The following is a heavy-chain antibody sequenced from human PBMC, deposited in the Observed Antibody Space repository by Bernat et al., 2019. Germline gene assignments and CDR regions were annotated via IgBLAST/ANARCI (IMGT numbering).Heavy chain of an antibody. D-gene: IGHD6-19*01. V-gene: IGHV3-23*01. J-gene: IGHJ4*02. CDR1: GFTFSSYA. CDR3: AKVGSGYSSGGCYDY. Sequence: EVQLLESGGGLVQPGGSLRLSCAASGFTFSSYAMSWVRQAPGKGLECVSAISGSGGSTYYADSVKGRFTISRDNSKNTLYLQMNSLRAEDTAVYYCAKVGSGYSSGGCYDYWGQGTLVTVSS. CDR2: ISGSGGST.